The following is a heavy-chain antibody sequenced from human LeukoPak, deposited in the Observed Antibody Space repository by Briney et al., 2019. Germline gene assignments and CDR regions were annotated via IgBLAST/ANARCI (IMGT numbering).Heavy chain of an antibody. CDR3: ARRVRDIVVVVAASSYWFDP. CDR1: GYTFTGYY. J-gene: IGHJ5*02. V-gene: IGHV1-2*02. D-gene: IGHD2-15*01. Sequence: ALVKVSCKASGYTFTGYYMHWVRQAPGQGLEWMGWINPNSGGTNYAQKFQSRDTMPRDTSISTAYMELSRLRSDDTAVYYCARRVRDIVVVVAASSYWFDPWGQGTLVTVSS. CDR2: INPNSGGT.